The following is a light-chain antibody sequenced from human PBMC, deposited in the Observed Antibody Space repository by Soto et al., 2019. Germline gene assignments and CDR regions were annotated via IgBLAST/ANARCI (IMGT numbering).Light chain of an antibody. Sequence: DIQMTQSPSSLSASVGDRVTITCRASQTITTYLNWYQQKPGKAPHLLIYGASSLQSGVPSRFTGSGSGTDFTLTISSLQPEDFATYHCQQSHSTPWTFGQGTKVEIK. CDR2: GAS. J-gene: IGKJ1*01. CDR1: QTITTY. V-gene: IGKV1-39*01. CDR3: QQSHSTPWT.